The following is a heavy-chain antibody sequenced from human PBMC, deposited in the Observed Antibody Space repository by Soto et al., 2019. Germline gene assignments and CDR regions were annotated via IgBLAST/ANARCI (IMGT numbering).Heavy chain of an antibody. J-gene: IGHJ4*02. CDR2: IYFSGST. CDR1: GGSISSYY. D-gene: IGHD4-17*01. CDR3: ARGPYAKFDY. V-gene: IGHV4-59*01. Sequence: QVQLQESGPGLVKPSETLSLTCTVSGGSISSYYWSWIRQPPGKGLEWIGYIYFSGSTNYNPSLTSRVTISVDTSKNQFSLKLSSVTAADTAVYYCARGPYAKFDYWGQGTLVTVSS.